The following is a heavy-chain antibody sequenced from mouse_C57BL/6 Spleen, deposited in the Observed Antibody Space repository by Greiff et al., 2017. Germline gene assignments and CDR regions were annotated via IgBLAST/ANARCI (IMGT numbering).Heavy chain of an antibody. J-gene: IGHJ1*03. D-gene: IGHD1-1*01. CDR3: ARVGTTVVAGRYWYFDV. V-gene: IGHV5-4*01. CDR1: GFTFSSYA. CDR2: ISAGGSYT. Sequence: EVQRVESGGGLVKPGGSLKLSCAASGFTFSSYAMSWVRQTPDKRLEWVATISAGGSYTYYPDNVKGRFTISRDNAKNNLYLQMSHLKSEDTAMYYCARVGTTVVAGRYWYFDVWGTGTTVTVSS.